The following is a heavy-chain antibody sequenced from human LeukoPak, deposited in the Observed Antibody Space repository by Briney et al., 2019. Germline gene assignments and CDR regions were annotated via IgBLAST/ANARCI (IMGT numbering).Heavy chain of an antibody. D-gene: IGHD6-13*01. CDR2: IIPILGIA. CDR1: GGTFSSYA. Sequence: SVKVSCKASGGTFSSYAISRVRQAPGQGLEWMGRIIPILGIANYAQKFQGRVTITADKSTSTAYMELSSLRSEDTAVYYCAREPIAAAGTAVDPWGQGTLVTVSS. V-gene: IGHV1-69*04. J-gene: IGHJ5*02. CDR3: AREPIAAAGTAVDP.